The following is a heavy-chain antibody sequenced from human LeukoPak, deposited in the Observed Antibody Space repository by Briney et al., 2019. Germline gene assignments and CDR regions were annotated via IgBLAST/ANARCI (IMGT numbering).Heavy chain of an antibody. CDR3: AKDPRFATHIVATIRPYGMDV. J-gene: IGHJ6*02. CDR2: ISYDGSNK. V-gene: IGHV3-30*18. D-gene: IGHD5-12*01. CDR1: GFTFSSYG. Sequence: GGSLRLSCAASGFTFSSYGMHWVRQAPGKGLEWVAVISYDGSNKYYADSVKGRFTISRDNSKNTLYLQMNSLRAEDTAVYYCAKDPRFATHIVATIRPYGMDVWGQGTTVTVSS.